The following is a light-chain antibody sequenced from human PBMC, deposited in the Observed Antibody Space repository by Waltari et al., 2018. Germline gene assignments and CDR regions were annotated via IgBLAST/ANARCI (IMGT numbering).Light chain of an antibody. J-gene: IGLJ1*01. CDR3: TSYATGSSYI. CDR1: SNDVGGYNY. CDR2: DVS. Sequence: QSALTQPASVSGSPGQSITISCTGTSNDVGGYNYVSWYQQHPGKAPKFMIYDVSDRPSGVSNRFSGSKSGNTASLTISGLQADDEAEYYCTSYATGSSYIFGGGTKVTVL. V-gene: IGLV2-14*03.